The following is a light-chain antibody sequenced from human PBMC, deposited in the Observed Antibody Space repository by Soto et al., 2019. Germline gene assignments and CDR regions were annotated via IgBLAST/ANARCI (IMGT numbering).Light chain of an antibody. CDR1: QSISSY. J-gene: IGKJ1*01. V-gene: IGKV1-39*01. CDR2: AAS. Sequence: DIHLTQSPSSLSASVGDRVPITCRASQSISSYLNWYQQKPGKAPKLLIFAASSLQSGVPSRFSGSRSEPDFTLTISSLQPEDFATYYCQQSYSSPPTFGQGTKVDI. CDR3: QQSYSSPPT.